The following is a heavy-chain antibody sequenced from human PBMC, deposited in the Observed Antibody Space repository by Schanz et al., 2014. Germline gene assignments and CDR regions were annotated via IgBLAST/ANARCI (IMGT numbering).Heavy chain of an antibody. D-gene: IGHD2-8*01. CDR2: IYHSGST. CDR1: SGSFSGYY. CDR3: AKTNTLLHPWAFDI. J-gene: IGHJ3*02. V-gene: IGHV4-34*01. Sequence: QVQLQQWGAGLLKPSETLSLSCAVYSGSFSGYYWSWIRQPPGKGLEWIGEIYHSGSTYYNPSLKSRLTISVDMSKNQFSLKLTSVTAADTAMYYCAKTNTLLHPWAFDIWGLGTMVTVSS.